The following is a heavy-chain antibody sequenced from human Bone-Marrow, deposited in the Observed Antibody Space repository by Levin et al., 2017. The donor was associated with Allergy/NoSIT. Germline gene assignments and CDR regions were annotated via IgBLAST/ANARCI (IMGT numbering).Heavy chain of an antibody. J-gene: IGHJ6*02. V-gene: IGHV3-11*01. CDR3: ARGQDYHYGVDV. CDR1: EFTFSDYY. CDR2: IDGHDSFK. Sequence: SGGSLRLSCAASEFTFSDYYMMWIRQAPGKGLEWVSYIDGHDSFKYYRDSVKGRFTISRDNAQSSLYLQMSSLRVEDTAVYYCARGQDYHYGVDVWGQGTTVTVSS.